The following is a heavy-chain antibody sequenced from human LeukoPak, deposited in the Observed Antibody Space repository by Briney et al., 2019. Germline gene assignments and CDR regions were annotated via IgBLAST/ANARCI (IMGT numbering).Heavy chain of an antibody. Sequence: GESLKISCKGSGYSFTSYWIGWVRQMPGKGLEWMGIIYPGDSDTRYSPSFQGQVTISADKSISTAYLQWSSLKASDTAMYYCARAYFWSGYSDAYYFDYWGQGTLVTVSS. CDR1: GYSFTSYW. V-gene: IGHV5-51*01. CDR3: ARAYFWSGYSDAYYFDY. CDR2: IYPGDSDT. J-gene: IGHJ4*02. D-gene: IGHD3-3*01.